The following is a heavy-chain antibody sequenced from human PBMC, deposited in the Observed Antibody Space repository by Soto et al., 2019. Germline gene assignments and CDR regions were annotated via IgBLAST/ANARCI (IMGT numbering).Heavy chain of an antibody. V-gene: IGHV3-30-3*01. CDR2: ISYDGSNK. J-gene: IGHJ4*02. CDR1: GFTFSSYA. CDR3: ARVGLLWFGELPTD. D-gene: IGHD3-10*01. Sequence: QVQLVESGGGVVQPGRSLRLSCAASGFTFSSYAMHWVRQAPGKGLEWVAVISYDGSNKYYADSVMGRFTISRDNSKNTLYLQMNSLRAEDTAVYYCARVGLLWFGELPTDWGQGTLVTVSS.